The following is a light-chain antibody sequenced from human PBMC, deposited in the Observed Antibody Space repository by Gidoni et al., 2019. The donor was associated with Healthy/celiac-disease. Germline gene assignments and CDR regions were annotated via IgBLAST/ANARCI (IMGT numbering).Light chain of an antibody. Sequence: EIVLTQYPATPSLSPGERATLSCRASQSVSSYLAWYQQKPGQAPRLLIYDASNRATGIPARLSGSGSGTDFTLTISSLEPEDFAVYYCQQRSNWSFTFGPGTKVDIK. CDR1: QSVSSY. V-gene: IGKV3-11*01. J-gene: IGKJ3*01. CDR3: QQRSNWSFT. CDR2: DAS.